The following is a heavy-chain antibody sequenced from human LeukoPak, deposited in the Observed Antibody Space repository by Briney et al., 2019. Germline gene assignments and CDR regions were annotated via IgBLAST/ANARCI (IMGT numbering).Heavy chain of an antibody. V-gene: IGHV5-51*01. D-gene: IGHD6-6*01. CDR2: IYPGDSDT. CDR1: GYSFSSYW. Sequence: PGESLKISCQASGYSFSSYWIGWVRQMPGKGLEWMGIIYPGDSDTRYSPSFQGQVTISADKSVSTAYLQWSSLKASDTAMYYCARPHGSSLPRVFDYWGQGTLVTVSS. J-gene: IGHJ4*02. CDR3: ARPHGSSLPRVFDY.